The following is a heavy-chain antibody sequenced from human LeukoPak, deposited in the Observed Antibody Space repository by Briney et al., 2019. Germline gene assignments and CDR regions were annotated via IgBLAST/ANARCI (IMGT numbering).Heavy chain of an antibody. V-gene: IGHV4-39*07. CDR2: IYHSGST. Sequence: SETLSLTCTVSGGSISSSSYYWGWIRQPPGKGLEWIGEIYHSGSTNYNPSLKSRVTISVDKSKNQFSLKLSSVTAADTAVYYCARGWARGPYWYFDLWGRGTLVTVSS. D-gene: IGHD5-12*01. J-gene: IGHJ2*01. CDR3: ARGWARGPYWYFDL. CDR1: GGSISSSSYY.